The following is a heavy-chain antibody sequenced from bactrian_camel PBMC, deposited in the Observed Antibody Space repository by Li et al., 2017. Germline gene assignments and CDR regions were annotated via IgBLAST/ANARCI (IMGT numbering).Heavy chain of an antibody. V-gene: IGHV3S1*01. Sequence: HVQLVESGGGLVQPGGSLRLSCAVSDLRASGYLMSWFRQAPGKGLEWVSTIGSGDATSYSPDSEKGRFTVSRDDAKNTHYLQLNSLETEDTAMYYCSNGEDQSGWKTPGPGTQVTVS. J-gene: IGHJ4*01. CDR1: DLRASGYL. D-gene: IGHD5*01. CDR2: IGSGDATS.